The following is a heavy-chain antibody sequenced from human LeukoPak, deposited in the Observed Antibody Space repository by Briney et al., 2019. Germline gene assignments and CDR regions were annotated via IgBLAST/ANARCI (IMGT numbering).Heavy chain of an antibody. CDR3: ARSVYSSSWHNYFDP. J-gene: IGHJ5*02. CDR1: GGPISSYY. D-gene: IGHD6-13*01. CDR2: IYYTGST. V-gene: IGHV4-59*07. Sequence: PSDPLSLLCSVSGGPISSYYWRWIRQPPEKGLEWLGYIYYTGSTNYNPSLKSRVTISVDTSKNQFSLKLSSGPSADTAMYYCARSVYSSSWHNYFDPWGQGTLVTVSS.